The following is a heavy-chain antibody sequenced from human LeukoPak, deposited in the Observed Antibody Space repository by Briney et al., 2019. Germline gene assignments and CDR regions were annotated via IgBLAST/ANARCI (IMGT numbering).Heavy chain of an antibody. Sequence: PSETLSLTCTVSGGSISSGGYYWSWIRQHPGKGLEWIGYIYYSGSTYYNPSLKSRVTISVDTSKNQFSLKLSSVTAADTAVYYCARKTRIAAAGPDYWGQGTLVTVSS. V-gene: IGHV4-31*03. CDR1: GGSISSGGYY. J-gene: IGHJ4*02. CDR3: ARKTRIAAAGPDY. D-gene: IGHD6-13*01. CDR2: IYYSGST.